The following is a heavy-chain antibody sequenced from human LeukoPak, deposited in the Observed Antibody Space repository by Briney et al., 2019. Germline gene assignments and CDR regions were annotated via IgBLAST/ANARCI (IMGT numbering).Heavy chain of an antibody. CDR1: GFTFGSYW. CDR2: IKHDGSDH. CDR3: VRHPGSYNVLTGYSYYFDY. D-gene: IGHD3-9*01. V-gene: IGHV3-7*01. Sequence: GGSLRLSCVGSGFTFGSYWMSWVRQAPGKGLEWEANIKHDGSDHYYADSVAGRFTISRDNAKNSLYLEMSSLRAEDAAVYFCVRHPGSYNVLTGYSYYFDYWGQGTLVTVSS. J-gene: IGHJ4*02.